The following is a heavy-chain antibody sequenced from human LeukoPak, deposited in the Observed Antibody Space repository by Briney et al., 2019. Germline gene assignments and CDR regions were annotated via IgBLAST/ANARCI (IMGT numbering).Heavy chain of an antibody. J-gene: IGHJ4*02. CDR2: ISPYNGNT. CDR3: ARGVALGYFDWSGS. D-gene: IGHD3-9*01. Sequence: ASVKVSCKASGYTFNNHGINWVRQAPGQGLEWMGWISPYNGNTHYAQNIQDRITMTTETSTSTAYLEVRSLRFDDTAVYHCARGVALGYFDWSGSWGQGTLVTVSS. V-gene: IGHV1-18*01. CDR1: GYTFNNHG.